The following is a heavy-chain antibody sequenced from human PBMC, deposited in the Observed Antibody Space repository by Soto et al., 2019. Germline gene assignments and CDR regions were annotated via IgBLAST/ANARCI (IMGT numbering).Heavy chain of an antibody. CDR3: AHAGDYDLLSFDH. V-gene: IGHV2-5*02. J-gene: IGHJ4*02. CDR2: IYWDDDK. Sequence: KESGPPLVRPAQTLTLTCAFSGFSLTTTHMGVAWIRQPPGKALEWLALIYWDDDKRYSPSLKNRLAISKDTSRNRVVLTITNMNPEDTGTYFCAHAGDYDLLSFDHWGPGTLVTVSS. CDR1: GFSLTTTHMG. D-gene: IGHD4-17*01.